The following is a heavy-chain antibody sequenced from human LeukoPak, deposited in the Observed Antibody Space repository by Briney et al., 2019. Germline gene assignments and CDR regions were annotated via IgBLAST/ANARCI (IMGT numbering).Heavy chain of an antibody. V-gene: IGHV3-30*03. J-gene: IGHJ4*02. CDR2: ISYDGSNK. CDR3: AREDPRVSSSCPDY. Sequence: GGSLRLSCAASGFTFSSYGMHWVRQAPGKGLEWVAVISYDGSNKYYADSVKGRFTISRDNSKNTLYLQMNSLRAEDTAVYYCAREDPRVSSSCPDYWGQGTLVTVSS. D-gene: IGHD6-13*01. CDR1: GFTFSSYG.